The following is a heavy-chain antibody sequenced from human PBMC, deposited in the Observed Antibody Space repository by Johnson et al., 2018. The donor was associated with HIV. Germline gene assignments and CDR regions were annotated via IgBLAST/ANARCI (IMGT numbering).Heavy chain of an antibody. CDR3: AQKAVAGTFTDAFDI. J-gene: IGHJ3*02. CDR2: ISWNSGSI. CDR1: GFTFDDSA. D-gene: IGHD6-19*01. Sequence: VQLVESGGGLVQPGRSLRLSCAASGFTFDDSAMHWVRQAPGTGLASVSGISWNSGSIGYADAVTGRFTISRDNAKNSLYLQMNSLRAEDTALYYCAQKAVAGTFTDAFDIWGQGTMVTVSS. V-gene: IGHV3-9*01.